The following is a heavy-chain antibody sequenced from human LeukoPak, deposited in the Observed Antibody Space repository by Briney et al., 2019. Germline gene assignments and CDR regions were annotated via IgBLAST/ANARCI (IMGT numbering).Heavy chain of an antibody. Sequence: SETLSLTCTVSGGSISSSSYYWGWIRQPPGKGLGWIGSIYYSGSTYYNPSLKSRVTISVDTSKNQFSLKLSSVTAADTAVYYCARHIFGVVNYWGQGTLVTVSS. CDR2: IYYSGST. CDR3: ARHIFGVVNY. CDR1: GGSISSSSYY. J-gene: IGHJ4*02. V-gene: IGHV4-39*01. D-gene: IGHD3-3*01.